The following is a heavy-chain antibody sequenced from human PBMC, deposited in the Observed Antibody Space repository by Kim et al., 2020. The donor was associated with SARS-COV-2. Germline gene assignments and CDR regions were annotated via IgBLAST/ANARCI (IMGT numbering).Heavy chain of an antibody. V-gene: IGHV3-13*04. CDR1: GFTFSNYE. CDR3: SREAPGYVG. CDR2: IGAAGDT. J-gene: IGHJ1*01. Sequence: GGSLRLSCAASGFTFSNYEMHWVRQPTGKGLEWVSAIGAAGDTNNQSSAMVRWIMSRKNANNNAQLQMKSLTGGDTAAYYCSREAPGYVGWGDGT. D-gene: IGHD2-15*01.